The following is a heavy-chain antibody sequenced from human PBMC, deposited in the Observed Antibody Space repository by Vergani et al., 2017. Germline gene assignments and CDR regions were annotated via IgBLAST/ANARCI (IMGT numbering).Heavy chain of an antibody. Sequence: LQLQESGSGLVKPSQTLSLTCAVSGGSISSGGYSWSWIRQPPGKGLEWVSGINWNGGSTGYADSVKGRFTISRDNAKNSLYLQMNSLRAEDTALYHCARVGPSIAARPPPYWGQGTLVTVSS. CDR3: ARVGPSIAARPPPY. CDR1: GGSISSGGYS. V-gene: IGHV3-20*01. J-gene: IGHJ4*02. CDR2: INWNGGST. D-gene: IGHD6-6*01.